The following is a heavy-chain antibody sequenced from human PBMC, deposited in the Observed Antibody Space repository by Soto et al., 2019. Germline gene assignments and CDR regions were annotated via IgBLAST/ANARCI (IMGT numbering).Heavy chain of an antibody. J-gene: IGHJ4*02. CDR3: ARAGDWNYVQDF. CDR2: INSDGTRI. Sequence: RRLSCAASGFTFTNYRIHWVRQAPGKGLVWVARINSDGTRINYADSVKGRFTISRDNAKNTVFLQMNSLRDEDSAVYFCARAGDWNYVQDFWGQGTLVTVSS. CDR1: GFTFTNYR. D-gene: IGHD1-7*01. V-gene: IGHV3-74*01.